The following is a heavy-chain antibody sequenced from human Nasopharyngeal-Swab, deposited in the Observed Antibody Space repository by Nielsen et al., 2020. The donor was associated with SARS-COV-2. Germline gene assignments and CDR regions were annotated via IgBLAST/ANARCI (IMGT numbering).Heavy chain of an antibody. V-gene: IGHV3-64*01. CDR3: ARGEIVVVPAANLEYSYGMDV. D-gene: IGHD2-2*01. J-gene: IGHJ6*02. CDR1: GFTSSSYA. Sequence: GGSLRPSCAASGFTSSSYAMHWVRQAPGKGLEYVSAISSNGGSTYYANSVKGRFTISRDTSKNTLYLQMGSLSAEDMAVYYCARGEIVVVPAANLEYSYGMDVWGQGTTVTVSS. CDR2: ISSNGGST.